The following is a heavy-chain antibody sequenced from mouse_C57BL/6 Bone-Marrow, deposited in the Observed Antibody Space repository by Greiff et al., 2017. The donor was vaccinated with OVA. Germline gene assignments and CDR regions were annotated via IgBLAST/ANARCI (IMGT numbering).Heavy chain of an antibody. CDR2: IYPGDGDT. J-gene: IGHJ3*01. CDR3: ARYYYGSSSSWFAY. Sequence: VQLQQSGAELVKPGASVKISCKASGYAFSSYWMNWVKQRPGKGLEWIGQIYPGDGDTNYNGKFKGKATLTADKSSSTAYMQLSSLTSEDSAVYFCARYYYGSSSSWFAYWGQGTLVTVSA. D-gene: IGHD1-1*01. CDR1: GYAFSSYW. V-gene: IGHV1-80*01.